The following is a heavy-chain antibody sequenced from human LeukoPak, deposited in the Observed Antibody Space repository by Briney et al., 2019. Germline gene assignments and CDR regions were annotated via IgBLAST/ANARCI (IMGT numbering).Heavy chain of an antibody. CDR2: IYYSGST. V-gene: IGHV4-31*03. J-gene: IGHJ5*02. D-gene: IGHD1-1*01. Sequence: PSQTLSLTCTASGGSISIGGYYWSWIRQHPGKGLEWIGYIYYSGSTNYNPSLKSRVTISVDTSKNQFSLKVSSVTAADTAVYYCARHGTTGTNLNWFDPWGQGTLVTVSS. CDR3: ARHGTTGTNLNWFDP. CDR1: GGSISIGGYY.